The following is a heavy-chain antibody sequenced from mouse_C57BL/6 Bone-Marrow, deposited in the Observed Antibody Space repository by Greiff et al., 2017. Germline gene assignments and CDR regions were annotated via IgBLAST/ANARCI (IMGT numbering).Heavy chain of an antibody. Sequence: EVKVVESGGGLVKPGGSLKLSCAASGFTFSSYAMSWVRQTPEKRLEWVATISDGGSYTYYPDNVKGRFTISRDNAKNNLYLQMSHLKSEDTAMYYCARVESSSYAMDYWGQGTSVTVSS. CDR1: GFTFSSYA. V-gene: IGHV5-4*03. CDR3: ARVESSSYAMDY. J-gene: IGHJ4*01. CDR2: ISDGGSYT. D-gene: IGHD1-1*01.